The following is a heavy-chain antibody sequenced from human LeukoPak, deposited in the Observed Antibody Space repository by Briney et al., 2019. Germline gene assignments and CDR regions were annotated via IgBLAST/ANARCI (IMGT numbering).Heavy chain of an antibody. CDR2: ISSTNSYI. CDR3: ARDQGVLRY. Sequence: GGSLRLSCAASGFTFSDYTMNWVRQAPGKGLEWVSSISSTNSYIYYADSVKGRFTISRDTAKNSVYLHMNNLRAEDTAFYYCARDQGVLRYWGQGTLVTVSS. CDR1: GFTFSDYT. V-gene: IGHV3-21*06. D-gene: IGHD3-10*01. J-gene: IGHJ4*02.